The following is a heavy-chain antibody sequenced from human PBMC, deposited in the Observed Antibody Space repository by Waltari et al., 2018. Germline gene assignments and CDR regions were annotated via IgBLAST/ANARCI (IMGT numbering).Heavy chain of an antibody. D-gene: IGHD3-22*01. CDR2: IWYDGSNK. CDR3: AKENSGNYYYFDN. Sequence: QVQLVESGGGVVQPGRSLRLSCAASGFTFSSYGMHWVRQAPGKGLEWVAVIWYDGSNKYYADSVKGRFIISRDNSKNTLFLQMSSLRPEDTAVYYCAKENSGNYYYFDNWGQGTLVTVSS. CDR1: GFTFSSYG. J-gene: IGHJ4*02. V-gene: IGHV3-30*18.